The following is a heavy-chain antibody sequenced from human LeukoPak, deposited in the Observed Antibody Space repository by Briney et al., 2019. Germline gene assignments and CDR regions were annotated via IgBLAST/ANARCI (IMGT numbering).Heavy chain of an antibody. Sequence: TGGSLRLSCAASGFTFSSYAMSWVRQAPGKGLEWVSAISGSGGSTYYADSVKGRFTISRDNSKNTLYLQMNSLRAEDTAVYYCAKLDYGSGSYYYYYYYGMDVWGQGTTVTVSS. J-gene: IGHJ6*02. D-gene: IGHD3-10*01. CDR1: GFTFSSYA. V-gene: IGHV3-23*01. CDR2: ISGSGGST. CDR3: AKLDYGSGSYYYYYYYGMDV.